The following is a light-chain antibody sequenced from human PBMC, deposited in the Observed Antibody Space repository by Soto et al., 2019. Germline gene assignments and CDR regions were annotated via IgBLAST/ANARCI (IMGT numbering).Light chain of an antibody. Sequence: EIVLTQFPGALSLSPGERVTLSCRASQTVSNTYLAWYQQKSGQAPKFLIYGASNRATGIPDRFSGSGSGTAFSLTIGRLELEDFAVYYCHEYCALPRTCGGGTKVEIK. CDR2: GAS. J-gene: IGKJ4*01. CDR3: HEYCALPRT. V-gene: IGKV3-20*01. CDR1: QTVSNTY.